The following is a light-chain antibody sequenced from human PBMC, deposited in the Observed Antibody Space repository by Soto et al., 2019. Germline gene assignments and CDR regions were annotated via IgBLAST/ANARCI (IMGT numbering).Light chain of an antibody. CDR1: QSISSY. Sequence: DIQMTQSPSSLSASVGERVTISCRASQSISSYLNWYQQKPGNAPKILIYSASKLQSGVPRRFSGSGSGTDFTLTISSLQPEYFATYFCQQSHRTPYTFGQGTKLEIK. CDR2: SAS. J-gene: IGKJ2*01. CDR3: QQSHRTPYT. V-gene: IGKV1-39*01.